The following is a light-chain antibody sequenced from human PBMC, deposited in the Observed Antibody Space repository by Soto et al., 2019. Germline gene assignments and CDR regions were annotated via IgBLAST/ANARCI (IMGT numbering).Light chain of an antibody. CDR1: HDDIGTYDY. CDR3: SSFTSNRIYV. Sequence: QSALTQPTSVSGSPGQPITISCTGNHDDIGTYDYVSWYQQHPGRAPRLLIHGVTTRPSGISGRFSASKSGLTASLTISGLQPEDEADYYCSSFTSNRIYVFGPGTKVTVL. J-gene: IGLJ1*01. V-gene: IGLV2-14*03. CDR2: GVT.